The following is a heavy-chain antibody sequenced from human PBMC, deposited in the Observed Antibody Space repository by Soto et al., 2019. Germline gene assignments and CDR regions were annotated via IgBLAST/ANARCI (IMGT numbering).Heavy chain of an antibody. Sequence: SVTVSCKASGGTFSSYAISWVRQAPGQGLEWMGGIIPIFGTANYAQKFQGRVTITADESTSTAYMELSSLRSEDTAVYYCAREDENTMIPTPTSSYGMDFWGQGTTVTVSS. J-gene: IGHJ6*02. D-gene: IGHD3-22*01. CDR1: GGTFSSYA. CDR3: AREDENTMIPTPTSSYGMDF. V-gene: IGHV1-69*13. CDR2: IIPIFGTA.